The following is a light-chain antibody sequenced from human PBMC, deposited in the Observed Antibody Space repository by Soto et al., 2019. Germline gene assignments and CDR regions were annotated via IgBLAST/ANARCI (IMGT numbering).Light chain of an antibody. Sequence: EIVMTQSPATLSVSLGERATLSCRASQSVSSKLAWFQQKPGQAPSLLIYGVSTRATGVPVRFSGSGSGTEFTLTNNSLQSEDFAVYYCQQYNNWPHTFGQGTKVDIK. CDR1: QSVSSK. CDR2: GVS. J-gene: IGKJ2*01. V-gene: IGKV3-15*01. CDR3: QQYNNWPHT.